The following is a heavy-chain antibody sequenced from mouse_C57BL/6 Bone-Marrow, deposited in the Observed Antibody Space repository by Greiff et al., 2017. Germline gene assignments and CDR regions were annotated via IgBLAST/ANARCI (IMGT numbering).Heavy chain of an antibody. V-gene: IGHV1-55*01. CDR2: IYPGSGST. D-gene: IGHD2-5*01. CDR1: GYTFTSYW. CDR3: ARPSDSNYWYFDV. J-gene: IGHJ1*03. Sequence: QVQLQQPGAELVKPGASVKMSCKASGYTFTSYWITWVKQRPGQGLEWIGDIYPGSGSTNYNEKFKSKATLTVDTTSSTAYLQLSSLTSEDSAVYYCARPSDSNYWYFDVWGTGTTVTVSS.